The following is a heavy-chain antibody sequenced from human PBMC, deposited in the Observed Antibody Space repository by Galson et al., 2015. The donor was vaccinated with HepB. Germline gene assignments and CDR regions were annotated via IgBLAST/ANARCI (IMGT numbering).Heavy chain of an antibody. D-gene: IGHD1-1*01. CDR1: GFTLSSYG. CDR3: AKDLYNWNDSYYMDV. CDR2: ISYDGSNK. J-gene: IGHJ6*03. V-gene: IGHV3-30*18. Sequence: SLRLSCAAPGFTLSSYGMHWVRQAPGKGLEWVAVISYDGSNKYYADSVKGRFTISRDNSKNTLYLQMNSLRAEDTAVYYCAKDLYNWNDSYYMDVWGKGTTVTVSS.